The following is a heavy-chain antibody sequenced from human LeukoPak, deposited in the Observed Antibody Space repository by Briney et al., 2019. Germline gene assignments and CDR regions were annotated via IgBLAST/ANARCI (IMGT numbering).Heavy chain of an antibody. V-gene: IGHV4-39*01. CDR3: ARHQSGWFGELHAFDI. D-gene: IGHD3-10*01. CDR2: IYYSGST. Sequence: SETLSLTCTVSGGSISSSSYYWGWIRQPPGKGLEWIGSIYYSGSTYYNPSLKSRVTISVDTSKNQFSLKMSSVTAADTAVYYCARHQSGWFGELHAFDIWGQGTMVTVSS. CDR1: GGSISSSSYY. J-gene: IGHJ3*02.